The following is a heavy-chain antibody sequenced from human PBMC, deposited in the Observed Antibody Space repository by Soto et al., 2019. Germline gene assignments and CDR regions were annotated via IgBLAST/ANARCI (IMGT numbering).Heavy chain of an antibody. CDR1: GFTFSSYG. D-gene: IGHD4-17*01. Sequence: QVQLVESGGGVVQPGRSLRLSCAASGFTFSSYGMHWVRQAPGKGLEWVAGISYDGSNKYYADSVKGRFIISRDNSKNTLYLQMNSLRAEDTAVYYCAKDATPDDYGDYVDYWGQGTLVTVSS. V-gene: IGHV3-30*18. J-gene: IGHJ4*02. CDR3: AKDATPDDYGDYVDY. CDR2: ISYDGSNK.